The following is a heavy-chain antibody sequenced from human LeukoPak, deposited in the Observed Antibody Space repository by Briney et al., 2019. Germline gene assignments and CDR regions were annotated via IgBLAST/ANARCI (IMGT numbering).Heavy chain of an antibody. J-gene: IGHJ4*02. Sequence: ASVKVSCKASGYTFTSYGISWVRQAPGQGLEWMGWISAYNGNTNYAQKLQGRVTMTTDTSTSTAYMELRSLRSDDTAVYYCARDETMVQGVIYGLPEYWGQGTLVTVSS. CDR3: ARDETMVQGVIYGLPEY. CDR1: GYTFTSYG. D-gene: IGHD3-10*01. CDR2: ISAYNGNT. V-gene: IGHV1-18*01.